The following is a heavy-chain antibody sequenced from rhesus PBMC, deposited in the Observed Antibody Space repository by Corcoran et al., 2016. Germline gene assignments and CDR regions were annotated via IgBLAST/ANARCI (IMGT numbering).Heavy chain of an antibody. CDR3: VGRQNYYDSAYFRNRFDV. D-gene: IGHD3-28*01. CDR2: IYGRGGRT. J-gene: IGHJ5-1*01. V-gene: IGHV4S2*01. CDR1: GASISSNF. Sequence: QVQLQESGPGLVKPSETLPLTCAAAGASISSNFWSGIRQAPGKGRAWMGRIYGRGGRTDYHPSLKSRVTISIDTSKNQFYLKLRSVTAADTAVYFCVGRQNYYDSAYFRNRFDVWGAGIMVTVTS.